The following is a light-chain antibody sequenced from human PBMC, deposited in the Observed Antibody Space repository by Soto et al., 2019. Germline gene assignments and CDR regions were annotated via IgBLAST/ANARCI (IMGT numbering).Light chain of an antibody. V-gene: IGLV2-11*01. Sequence: QSALTQPRSLSGSPGQSVTISCTGTSSDVGGYTFVSWYQQHPGKAPKVMIYDVTKRPSGVPDRFSGSKSGNTASLTISGLQAEDEADYYCCSYAGGYTYVFGTGTKVTVL. CDR2: DVT. J-gene: IGLJ1*01. CDR1: SSDVGGYTF. CDR3: CSYAGGYTYV.